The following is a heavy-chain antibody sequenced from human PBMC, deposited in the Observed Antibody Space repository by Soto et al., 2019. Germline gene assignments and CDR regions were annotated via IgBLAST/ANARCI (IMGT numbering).Heavy chain of an antibody. CDR2: IVVGSGNT. CDR3: AVHYGSGSYYYYGMDV. D-gene: IGHD3-10*01. Sequence: ASVKVSCKASGFTFTSSAVQWVRQARGQRLEWIGWIVVGSGNTNYAQKFQERVTITRDMSTSTAYMELSSLRSEDTAVYYCAVHYGSGSYYYYGMDVWGQGTTVTVSS. J-gene: IGHJ6*02. CDR1: GFTFTSSA. V-gene: IGHV1-58*01.